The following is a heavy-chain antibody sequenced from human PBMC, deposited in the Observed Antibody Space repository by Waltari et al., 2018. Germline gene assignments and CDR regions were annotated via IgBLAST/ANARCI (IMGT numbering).Heavy chain of an antibody. J-gene: IGHJ5*02. Sequence: QVQLQESGPGLVKPSETLSLTCTVSGGSISSYYWSWIRQPPGKGLEWIGYIYYSGSTNYNPSLKSRVTISVDTSKNQFSLKLSSVTAADTAVYYCARQEYCSSTSCFLFDPWGQGTLVTVSS. D-gene: IGHD2-2*01. CDR1: GGSISSYY. V-gene: IGHV4-59*08. CDR3: ARQEYCSSTSCFLFDP. CDR2: IYYSGST.